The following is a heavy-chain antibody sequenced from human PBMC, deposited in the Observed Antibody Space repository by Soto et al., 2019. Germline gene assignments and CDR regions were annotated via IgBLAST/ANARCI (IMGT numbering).Heavy chain of an antibody. J-gene: IGHJ3*01. Sequence: GESLKISCKTSGYSFISYWVAWVRQKPGKGLEWMGTFYPGDSTSTYSPSFQGQVTISVDKSISTAYLHLSSLKASDTAMYYCARIIGYCRNNDCSWTFDVWGQGTTVTVSS. CDR2: FYPGDSTS. D-gene: IGHD2-2*03. CDR1: GYSFISYW. V-gene: IGHV5-51*01. CDR3: ARIIGYCRNNDCSWTFDV.